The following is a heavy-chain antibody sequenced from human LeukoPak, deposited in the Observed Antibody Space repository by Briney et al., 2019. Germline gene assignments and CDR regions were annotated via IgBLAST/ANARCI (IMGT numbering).Heavy chain of an antibody. V-gene: IGHV3-23*01. CDR2: IGGRGYST. D-gene: IGHD6-13*01. J-gene: IGHJ4*02. Sequence: PGGSLRLSCAASGFTFSSYAMSWVRQAPGKGLEWVSTIGGRGYSTYYADSVKGRFTISRDNSKNTLSLQMNSLRAEDTAVYYCASGGPGIAAAGTLDYWGQGTLVTVSS. CDR1: GFTFSSYA. CDR3: ASGGPGIAAAGTLDY.